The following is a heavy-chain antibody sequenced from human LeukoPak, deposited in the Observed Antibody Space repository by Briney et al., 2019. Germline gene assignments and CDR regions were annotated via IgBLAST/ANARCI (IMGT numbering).Heavy chain of an antibody. CDR1: GFTFSGYS. CDR3: AREGSAGYSSFFYYFDY. V-gene: IGHV3-48*01. D-gene: IGHD6-13*01. CDR2: ISSSSSTI. Sequence: GGSLRLSCAASGFTFSGYSMNWVRQAPGKGLEWVSYISSSSSTIYYADSVKGRFTISRDNAKNSLYLQMNSLRAEDTAVYYCAREGSAGYSSFFYYFDYWGQGTLVTVSS. J-gene: IGHJ4*02.